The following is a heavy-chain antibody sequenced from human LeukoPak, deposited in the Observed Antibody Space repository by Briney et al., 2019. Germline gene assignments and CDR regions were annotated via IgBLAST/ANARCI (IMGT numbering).Heavy chain of an antibody. Sequence: LSRAASVFTFCSYATRRVCEAPGRGLGWGAVISYDGSNKYYADSVKGRFTISRDNSKNTLYLQMNSLRAEDTAVYYCARALFDGDYGGKSVFDYWGQGTLVNVSS. CDR2: ISYDGSNK. D-gene: IGHD4-23*01. CDR3: ARALFDGDYGGKSVFDY. CDR1: VFTFCSYA. J-gene: IGHJ4*02. V-gene: IGHV3-30-3*01.